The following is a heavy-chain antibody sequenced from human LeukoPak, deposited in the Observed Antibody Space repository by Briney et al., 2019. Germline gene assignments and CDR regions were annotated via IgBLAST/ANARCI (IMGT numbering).Heavy chain of an antibody. Sequence: GGSLRLSSAASGFTFISYWMSWVRQTPGKGLEWVAKIKQDGSEKYYLDSVKGRFTISRDNAKTSLYLQMNSLRVEDTAVYYCARDGWEPTPSWFDPWGQGTLVTVSS. CDR3: ARDGWEPTPSWFDP. CDR2: IKQDGSEK. V-gene: IGHV3-7*01. J-gene: IGHJ5*02. CDR1: GFTFISYW. D-gene: IGHD1-26*01.